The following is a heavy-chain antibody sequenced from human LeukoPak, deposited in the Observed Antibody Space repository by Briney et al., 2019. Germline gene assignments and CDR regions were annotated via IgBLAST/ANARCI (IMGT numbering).Heavy chain of an antibody. CDR2: IYYSGST. V-gene: IGHV4-39*07. J-gene: IGHJ4*02. CDR3: ARDGGGGYYYGSGSYWNY. Sequence: SETLSLTCTVSGGSISSSSYYWGWIRQPPGKGLEWIGSIYYSGSTYYNPSLKSRVTISVDTSKNQFSLKLSSVTAADTAVYYCARDGGGGYYYGSGSYWNYWGQGTLVTVSS. D-gene: IGHD3-10*01. CDR1: GGSISSSSYY.